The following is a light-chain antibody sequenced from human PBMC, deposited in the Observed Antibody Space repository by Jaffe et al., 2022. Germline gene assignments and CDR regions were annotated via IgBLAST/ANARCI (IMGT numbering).Light chain of an antibody. CDR3: TAYAHRNPFYV. V-gene: IGLV2-14*01. CDR2: EVS. J-gene: IGLJ1*01. Sequence: QSALTQPASVSGSPGQSITISCTGTSRDIGTYNYVSWYQQYPGKAPKLMIYEVSNRPSGVSNRFSGSKSGNEASLTISGLQGEDEADYYCTAYAHRNPFYVFGTGTKVTVL. CDR1: SRDIGTYNY.